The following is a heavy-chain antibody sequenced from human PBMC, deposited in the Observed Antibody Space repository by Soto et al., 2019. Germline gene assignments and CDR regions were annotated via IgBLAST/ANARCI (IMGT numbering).Heavy chain of an antibody. CDR1: GFTFSSYG. Sequence: HPGGSLRLSCAASGFTFSSYGMHWVRQAPGKGLEWVAVIWYDGSNKYYADSVKGRFTISRDNSKNTLYLQMNSLRAEDTAVYYCARALTPGGVLAAAGTSYGMDVWGQGTTVTVSS. V-gene: IGHV3-33*01. J-gene: IGHJ6*02. D-gene: IGHD6-13*01. CDR2: IWYDGSNK. CDR3: ARALTPGGVLAAAGTSYGMDV.